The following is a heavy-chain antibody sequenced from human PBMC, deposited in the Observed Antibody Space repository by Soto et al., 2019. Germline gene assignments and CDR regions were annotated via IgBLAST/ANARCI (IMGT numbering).Heavy chain of an antibody. CDR3: AKDYCSGGSCYSFDY. J-gene: IGHJ4*02. CDR1: GFTFSSYA. CDR2: ISGSGGTT. D-gene: IGHD2-15*01. Sequence: ESGGGLVQPGGSLRLSCAASGFTFSSYAMSWVRQAPGKGLEWVSAISGSGGTTYYADSVKGRFTISRDNSKNTLYLQMNSLRAEDTAVYYCAKDYCSGGSCYSFDYWGQGTLVTVSS. V-gene: IGHV3-23*01.